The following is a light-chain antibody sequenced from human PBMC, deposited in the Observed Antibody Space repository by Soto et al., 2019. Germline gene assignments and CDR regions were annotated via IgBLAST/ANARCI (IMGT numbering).Light chain of an antibody. CDR1: SSNIGINP. CDR2: DNK. Sequence: QSVLTQPASASGTPGQRVTISCSGGSSNIGINPVAWYQQLPGMAPTLLIYDNKKRPSGVPDRFSGSRSGTSASLAISGLQSEDEADYYCCSYAGSDTFYVFGSGTKVTVL. V-gene: IGLV1-44*01. CDR3: CSYAGSDTFYV. J-gene: IGLJ1*01.